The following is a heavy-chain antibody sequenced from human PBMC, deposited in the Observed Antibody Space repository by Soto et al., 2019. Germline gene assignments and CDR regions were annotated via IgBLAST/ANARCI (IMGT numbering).Heavy chain of an antibody. CDR2: ISSSSSYI. Sequence: EVQLVESGGGLVKPGGSLRLSCAASGFTFSSYSMNWVRQAPGKGLEWVSSISSSSSYIYYADSVKGRFTISRDNAKNSLYLQMNSLRAEDTAVYYCARDPGYGSGSVAGMDVWGQETTVTVSS. J-gene: IGHJ6*02. V-gene: IGHV3-21*01. CDR3: ARDPGYGSGSVAGMDV. D-gene: IGHD3-10*01. CDR1: GFTFSSYS.